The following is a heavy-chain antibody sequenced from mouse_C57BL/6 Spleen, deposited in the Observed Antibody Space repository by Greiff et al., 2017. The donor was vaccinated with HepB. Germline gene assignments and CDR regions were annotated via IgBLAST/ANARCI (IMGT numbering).Heavy chain of an antibody. V-gene: IGHV5-15*01. Sequence: EVQLVESGGGLVQPGGSLKLSCAASGFTFSDYGMAWVRQAPRKGPEWVAFISNLAYSIYYADTVTGRFTISRENAKNTLYLEMSSLRSEDTAMYYCAMETAQATSGFAYWGQGTLVTVSA. CDR3: AMETAQATSGFAY. J-gene: IGHJ3*01. CDR2: ISNLAYSI. D-gene: IGHD3-2*02. CDR1: GFTFSDYG.